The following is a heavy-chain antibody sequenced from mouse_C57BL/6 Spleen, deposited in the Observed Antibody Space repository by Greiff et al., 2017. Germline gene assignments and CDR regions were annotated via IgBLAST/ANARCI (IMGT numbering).Heavy chain of an antibody. Sequence: QVQLQQSGAELVKPGASVKISCKASGYAFSSSWMNWVKQRPGKGLEWIGQIYPGDGDTNYNGKFKGKATLTADKSSSTAYMQLSSLTSEDSAVYFCARDGDYSMDYWGQGTSVTVSS. J-gene: IGHJ4*01. CDR3: ARDGDYSMDY. CDR1: GYAFSSSW. D-gene: IGHD2-13*01. CDR2: IYPGDGDT. V-gene: IGHV1-82*01.